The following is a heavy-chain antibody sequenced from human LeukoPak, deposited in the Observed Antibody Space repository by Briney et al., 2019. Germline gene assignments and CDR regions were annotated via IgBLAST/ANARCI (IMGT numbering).Heavy chain of an antibody. Sequence: KASETLSLTCTVSGGSISSQYWSWIRQPPGKGLEWIGYIYYSGSTNYNPSLKSRVTISVDTSKNQFSLKLNSVTAADTAVYYCARGRITMVRGVIMRADNWFDPWGQGTLVTVSS. CDR1: GGSISSQY. V-gene: IGHV4-59*11. J-gene: IGHJ5*02. CDR2: IYYSGST. D-gene: IGHD3-10*01. CDR3: ARGRITMVRGVIMRADNWFDP.